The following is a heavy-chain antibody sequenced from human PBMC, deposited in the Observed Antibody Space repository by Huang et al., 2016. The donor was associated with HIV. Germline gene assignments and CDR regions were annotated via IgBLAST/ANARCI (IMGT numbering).Heavy chain of an antibody. J-gene: IGHJ4*02. V-gene: IGHV1-24*01. Sequence: QVQLVQSRAEVKKPGASVKVSCKVSEYTLTELSIHWVRQPPGKGLAWKGGCDPESCETSYSQKCQGRATMTEDTSTETAFMELSGLRPEDTAVYYCATGFDVFFDFWGQGTLVTVSS. CDR2: CDPESCET. CDR3: ATGFDVFFDF. D-gene: IGHD3-9*01. CDR1: EYTLTELS.